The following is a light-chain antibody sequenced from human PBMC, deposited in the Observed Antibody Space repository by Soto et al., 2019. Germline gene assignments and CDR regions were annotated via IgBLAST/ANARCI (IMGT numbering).Light chain of an antibody. CDR3: QQYGSSGT. V-gene: IGKV3-20*01. CDR1: QSFXNNY. J-gene: IGKJ1*01. Sequence: IALTQCPRTLSPSPGERATLSCRASQSFXNNYLAGYQQKPGKAPRLPIYGASNRATGIPDSFSGSGYGTDFTITISRLEPEDLEVYYCQQYGSSGTFGQGTKVDIK. CDR2: GAS.